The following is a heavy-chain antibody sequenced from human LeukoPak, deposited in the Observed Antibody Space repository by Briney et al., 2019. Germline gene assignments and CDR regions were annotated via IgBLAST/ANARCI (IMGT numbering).Heavy chain of an antibody. CDR3: ATASAGGDYYYYYMDV. D-gene: IGHD6-25*01. J-gene: IGHJ6*03. V-gene: IGHV3-11*04. CDR2: ISSSGSTI. CDR1: GFTFSDYY. Sequence: SGGSLRLSCAASGFTFSDYYMSWIRQAPGKGLEWVSYISSSGSTIYYADSVKGRFTISRDNAKNSLYLQMNSLRAEDTAVYYCATASAGGDYYYYYMDVWGKGTTVTISS.